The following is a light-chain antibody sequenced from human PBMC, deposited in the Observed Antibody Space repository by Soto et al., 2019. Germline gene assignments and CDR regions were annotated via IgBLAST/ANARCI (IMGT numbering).Light chain of an antibody. V-gene: IGKV3-11*01. CDR1: QSVSSY. J-gene: IGKJ1*01. CDR2: DAS. CDR3: QQRSNWPGT. Sequence: EIVLTQSPATLSLSPGERATLSCRDSQSVSSYLAWDQQKPGQAPRLLFYDASNRATGIPARFSGGGSGTYFTLTISSLEPEDFAVDYGQQRSNWPGTCGQGTEVELK.